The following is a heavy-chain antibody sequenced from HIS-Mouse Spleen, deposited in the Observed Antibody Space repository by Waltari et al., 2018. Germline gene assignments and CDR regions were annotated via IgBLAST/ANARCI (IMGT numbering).Heavy chain of an antibody. CDR1: GGSISSSSYY. V-gene: IGHV4-39*07. D-gene: IGHD5-12*01. CDR2: IYYSGST. Sequence: QLQLQESGPGLVKPSETLSLTCTVSGGSISSSSYYWGWIRQPPGKGLEWIGSIYYSGSTYYTPSLKSRVTISVDTSKNQFSLKLSSVTAADTAVYYCARDSDGYKNFDYWGQGTLVTVSS. CDR3: ARDSDGYKNFDY. J-gene: IGHJ4*02.